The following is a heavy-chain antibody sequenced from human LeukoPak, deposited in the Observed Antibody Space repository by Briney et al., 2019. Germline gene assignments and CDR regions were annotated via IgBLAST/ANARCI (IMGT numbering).Heavy chain of an antibody. CDR3: ARGLYDSSGYYTNWFDP. D-gene: IGHD3-22*01. Sequence: GESLKISCKGSGYSFTSYWIGWVRQMPGKGLEWMGIIYPGDSDTRYSPSFQGQVTISADKSIRTAYLQWSSLKASDTARYYCARGLYDSSGYYTNWFDPWGQGTLVTVSS. V-gene: IGHV5-51*01. CDR1: GYSFTSYW. J-gene: IGHJ5*02. CDR2: IYPGDSDT.